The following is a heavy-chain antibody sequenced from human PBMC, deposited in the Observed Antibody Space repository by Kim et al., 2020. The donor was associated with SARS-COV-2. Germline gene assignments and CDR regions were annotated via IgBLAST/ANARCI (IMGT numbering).Heavy chain of an antibody. CDR1: GFTFGSYS. CDR3: ARDYYGSGSLDAFDI. D-gene: IGHD3-10*01. Sequence: GGSLRLSCAASGFTFGSYSLNWVRQAPEKGLEWVSYISSSGSTIHYADSVKGRFTISRDNAKNSLYLQMNSLRAEDTAVYFCARDYYGSGSLDAFDIWGQGTMVTVSS. J-gene: IGHJ3*02. CDR2: ISSSGSTI. V-gene: IGHV3-48*04.